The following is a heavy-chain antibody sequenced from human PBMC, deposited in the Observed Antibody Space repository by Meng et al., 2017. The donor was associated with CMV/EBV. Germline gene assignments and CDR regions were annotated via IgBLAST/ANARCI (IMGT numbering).Heavy chain of an antibody. J-gene: IGHJ6*02. V-gene: IGHV3-30-3*01. Sequence: VGSLRLSCAASGFTFSSYAMHWVRQAPGKGLEWVAVISYDGSNKYYADSVKGRFTISRDNSKNTLYLQMNSLRAEDTAVYYCARENTLRLGELSFAYYGMDVWGQGTTVTVSS. CDR1: GFTFSSYA. D-gene: IGHD3-16*01. CDR3: ARENTLRLGELSFAYYGMDV. CDR2: ISYDGSNK.